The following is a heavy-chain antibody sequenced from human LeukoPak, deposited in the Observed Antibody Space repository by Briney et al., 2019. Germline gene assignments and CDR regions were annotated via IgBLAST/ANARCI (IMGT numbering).Heavy chain of an antibody. CDR2: IKKDGSEK. J-gene: IGHJ4*02. CDR1: GFTFSSYW. V-gene: IGHV3-7*01. CDR3: ARDLSGVTGYTYGRGIDY. D-gene: IGHD5-18*01. Sequence: QSGGSLRLSCAASGFTFSSYWMSWVRQAPGKGLEWVANIKKDGSEKYYVDSVKGRFTISRDNAKTSLYLQMNSLRAEDTAVYYCARDLSGVTGYTYGRGIDYWGQGTLVTAPS.